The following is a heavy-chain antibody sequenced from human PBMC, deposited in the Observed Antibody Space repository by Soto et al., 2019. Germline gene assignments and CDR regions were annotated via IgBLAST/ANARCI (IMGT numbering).Heavy chain of an antibody. CDR1: GFTFSGSA. D-gene: IGHD2-15*01. J-gene: IGHJ4*02. CDR2: IRSKANSYAT. V-gene: IGHV3-73*01. CDR3: TDGGPTIH. Sequence: EVQLVESGGGLVQPGGSLKLSCAASGFTFSGSAMHWVRQASGKGLEWVGRIRSKANSYATAYAASVKGRFTISRDDSKNTAYLQMNSLKTEDTAVYYCTDGGPTIHWGQGTLVTVSS.